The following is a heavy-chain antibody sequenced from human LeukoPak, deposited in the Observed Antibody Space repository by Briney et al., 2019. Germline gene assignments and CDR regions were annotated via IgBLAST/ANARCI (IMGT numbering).Heavy chain of an antibody. J-gene: IGHJ4*02. D-gene: IGHD2-15*01. CDR1: GFTFSTYA. CDR2: ISGSDGST. Sequence: GGSLRLSCAASGFTFSTYAMSWVRQAPGKGLEWGSAISGSDGSTYYADSVKGRFTISRDNSKNTLSLQMNSLRAEDTAVYYCAKGIGYCSGGSCYLYFDYWGQGTLVTVSS. CDR3: AKGIGYCSGGSCYLYFDY. V-gene: IGHV3-23*01.